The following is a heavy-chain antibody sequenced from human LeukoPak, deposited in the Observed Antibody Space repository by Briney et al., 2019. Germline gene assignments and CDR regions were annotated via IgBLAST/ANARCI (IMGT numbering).Heavy chain of an antibody. CDR3: ARGETMVRGFSGFDP. V-gene: IGHV5-51*01. CDR1: GYSFTSYW. Sequence: GESLKISCKGSGYSFTSYWIGWVRQMPGKGLEWMGIIYPGDSDTRYSPSFQGQFTISADKSISTAYLQWSSLKASDTAMYYCARGETMVRGFSGFDPWGQGTLVTVSS. D-gene: IGHD3-10*01. CDR2: IYPGDSDT. J-gene: IGHJ5*02.